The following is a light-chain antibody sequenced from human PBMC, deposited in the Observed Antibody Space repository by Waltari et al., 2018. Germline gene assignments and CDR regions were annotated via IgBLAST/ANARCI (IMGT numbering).Light chain of an antibody. CDR1: QSLLHSNGYNY. CDR3: MQALQTPRRT. J-gene: IGKJ1*01. Sequence: DIVMTQSPLSLPVTPGEPASISCSSSQSLLHSNGYNYLDWYLQKPGQSPQLLIYLGSNRASGVPDRFSGSGSGTDFTLKISRVEAEDVGVYYCMQALQTPRRTFGQGTKVEIK. V-gene: IGKV2-28*01. CDR2: LGS.